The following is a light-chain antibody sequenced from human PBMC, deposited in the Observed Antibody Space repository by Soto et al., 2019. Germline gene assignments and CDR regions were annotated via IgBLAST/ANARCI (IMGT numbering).Light chain of an antibody. V-gene: IGKV1-39*01. Sequence: DIQLTQSPSSLSASVGDRVSISCRASQSISNYLNWYQQKPGKAPKVLIFAASELQSGVPSRFSGSGSGTDFTLTISSLQPDDFATYYCQQSYTRTFGQGTRVEF. CDR3: QQSYTRT. CDR1: QSISNY. CDR2: AAS. J-gene: IGKJ1*01.